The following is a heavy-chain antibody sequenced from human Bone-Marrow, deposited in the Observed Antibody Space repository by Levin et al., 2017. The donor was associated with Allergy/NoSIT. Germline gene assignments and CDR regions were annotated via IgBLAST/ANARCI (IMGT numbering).Heavy chain of an antibody. Sequence: SETLSLTCAVSGGSISSSNWWSWVRQPPGKGLEWIGEIYHSGSTNYNPSLKSRVTISVDKSKNQFSLKLSSVTAADTAVYYCASGALNYDFWSGLLSVYYGMDVWGQGTTVTVSS. CDR2: IYHSGST. D-gene: IGHD3-3*01. V-gene: IGHV4-4*02. CDR1: GGSISSSNW. J-gene: IGHJ6*02. CDR3: ASGALNYDFWSGLLSVYYGMDV.